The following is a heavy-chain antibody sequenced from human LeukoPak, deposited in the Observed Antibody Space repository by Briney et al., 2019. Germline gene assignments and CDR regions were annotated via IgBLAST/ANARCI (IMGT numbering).Heavy chain of an antibody. V-gene: IGHV3-48*03. CDR2: ITGSGTI. Sequence: GGSLRLSCAASGFTFRTYEMNWIRQAPGKGLGWVSYITGSGTIYYADSVKGRFTISRDNARDSLYLQMNSLRAEDTAVYYCAREGVPGDGDHFDYWGQGTVVTVSS. D-gene: IGHD3-16*01. CDR3: AREGVPGDGDHFDY. CDR1: GFTFRTYE. J-gene: IGHJ4*02.